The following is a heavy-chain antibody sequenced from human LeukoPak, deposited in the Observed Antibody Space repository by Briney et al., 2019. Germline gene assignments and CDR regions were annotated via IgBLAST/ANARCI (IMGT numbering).Heavy chain of an antibody. D-gene: IGHD3-10*01. Sequence: ASVKVSCKASGYTFTGYYMHWVRQAPGQGLEWMGWINPNSGGTNYAQKFQGRVTMTRDASISTAYMELSRLRSDDTAVYYCARGRTMVRGVVGDYWGQGTLVTVSS. CDR2: INPNSGGT. CDR3: ARGRTMVRGVVGDY. J-gene: IGHJ4*02. CDR1: GYTFTGYY. V-gene: IGHV1-2*02.